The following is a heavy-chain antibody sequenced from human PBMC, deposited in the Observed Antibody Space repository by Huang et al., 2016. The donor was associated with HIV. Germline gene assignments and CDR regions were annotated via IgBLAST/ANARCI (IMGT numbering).Heavy chain of an antibody. D-gene: IGHD3-22*01. CDR2: RIPSFGTA. J-gene: IGHJ4*02. Sequence: QVQLVQSGAEVKKPGSSVKVSCKASGGTFSSYAISWVRQAPGQGREWMGGRIPSFGTANYAQKVQGRGTTTADESTSTAYMELSSLRSEDTAVYYCARARGYYDSSVSYYFDYWGQGTLVTVSS. CDR3: ARARGYYDSSVSYYFDY. CDR1: GGTFSSYA. V-gene: IGHV1-69*13.